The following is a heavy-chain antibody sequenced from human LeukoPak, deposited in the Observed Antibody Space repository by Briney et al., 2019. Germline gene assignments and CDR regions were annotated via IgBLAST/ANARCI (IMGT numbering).Heavy chain of an antibody. Sequence: GGSLRLSCAASGFTVSSNYMSWVRQAPGKGLEWVSVIYSGGSTYYADSVKGRFTISRDHSKNTLYLQMNSLRAEDTAVYYCARDEPGYSNYDYWGQGTLVTVSS. CDR3: ARDEPGYSNYDY. CDR2: IYSGGST. CDR1: GFTVSSNY. D-gene: IGHD4-11*01. J-gene: IGHJ4*02. V-gene: IGHV3-66*01.